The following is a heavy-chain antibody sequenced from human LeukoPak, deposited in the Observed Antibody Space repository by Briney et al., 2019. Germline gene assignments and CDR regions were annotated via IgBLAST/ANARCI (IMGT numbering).Heavy chain of an antibody. CDR3: GTGDISFDN. V-gene: IGHV4-4*07. D-gene: IGHD4-17*01. CDR2: LYATATT. CDR1: GDSISTYS. Sequence: PSETLSLTCTVSGDSISTYSWNWIRQPAGRGLEWLGRLYATATTNYNPSLKSRVTVSVDTSKNQFSLKLSAVTAADTAMYYCGTGDISFDNWGQGTLVTVSS. J-gene: IGHJ4*02.